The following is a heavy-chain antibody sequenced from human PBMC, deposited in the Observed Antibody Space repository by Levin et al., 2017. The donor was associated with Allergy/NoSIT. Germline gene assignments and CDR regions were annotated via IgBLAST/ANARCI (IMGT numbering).Heavy chain of an antibody. V-gene: IGHV4-39*01. D-gene: IGHD3-16*01. CDR2: INLSGGST. J-gene: IGHJ3*02. Sequence: SETLSLTCTVSGGSFDSSSYYWGWIRQPPGKGLEWIGTINLSGGSTYYNPSLKSRVTISADTSKNQFSLKLSSVTVADTAVYYCARGGAFDIWGQGTMVTVSS. CDR3: ARGGAFDI. CDR1: GGSFDSSSYY.